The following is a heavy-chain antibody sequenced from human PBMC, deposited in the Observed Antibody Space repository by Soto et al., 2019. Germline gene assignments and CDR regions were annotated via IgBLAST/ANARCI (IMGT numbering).Heavy chain of an antibody. CDR1: GYTFSGYW. D-gene: IGHD1-20*01. Sequence: PGESLKISCKGSGYTFSGYWIAWVRQTPGKGLEWMGIIDPVDSETRYSPSFQGQVTISADKSISTAYLQWSSLKASDTAMYYCARRARITGRYYGMDVWGQGTTVTVSS. CDR3: ARRARITGRYYGMDV. CDR2: IDPVDSET. V-gene: IGHV5-51*01. J-gene: IGHJ6*02.